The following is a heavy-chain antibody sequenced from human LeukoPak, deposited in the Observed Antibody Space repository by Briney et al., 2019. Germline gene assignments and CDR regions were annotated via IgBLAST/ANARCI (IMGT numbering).Heavy chain of an antibody. CDR1: GYSISSGYY. CDR2: INHTGST. D-gene: IGHD2-8*02. CDR3: ARHYWAPGAFDV. Sequence: KSSETLSLTCAVSGYSISSGYYWGWIRQPPGKGLECIGNINHTGSTYYNPSLRSRVTISVDTSKNQFSLTLSSVTAAGTAVYYCARHYWAPGAFDVWGQGTMVTVSS. V-gene: IGHV4-38-2*01. J-gene: IGHJ3*01.